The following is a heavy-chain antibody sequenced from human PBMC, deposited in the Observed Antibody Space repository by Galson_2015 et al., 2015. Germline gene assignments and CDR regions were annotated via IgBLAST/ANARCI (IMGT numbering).Heavy chain of an antibody. J-gene: IGHJ6*02. V-gene: IGHV3-23*01. CDR1: GFTFSSYA. CDR2: ISGSGGST. CDR3: AKDEAYSRIYYYYYGMDV. D-gene: IGHD6-13*01. Sequence: SLRLSCAASGFTFSSYAMSWVRQAPGKGLEWVSAISGSGGSTYYADSVKGRFTISRDNSKNTLYLQMNSLRAEDTAVYYCAKDEAYSRIYYYYYGMDVWGQGTTVTVSS.